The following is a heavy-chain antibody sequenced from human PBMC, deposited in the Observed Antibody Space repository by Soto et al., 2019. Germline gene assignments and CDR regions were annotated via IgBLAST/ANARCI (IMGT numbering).Heavy chain of an antibody. D-gene: IGHD3-22*01. CDR2: IWYDGSNK. V-gene: IGHV3-33*01. J-gene: IGHJ6*02. CDR1: GFTFSSYG. Sequence: PGGSLRLSCAASGFTFSSYGMHWVRQAPGKGLEWVAVIWYDGSNKYYADSVKGRFTISRDNSKNTLYLQMNSLRAEDTAVYYCARDPSGYFPSYHGMDVWRQGTTVTVSS. CDR3: ARDPSGYFPSYHGMDV.